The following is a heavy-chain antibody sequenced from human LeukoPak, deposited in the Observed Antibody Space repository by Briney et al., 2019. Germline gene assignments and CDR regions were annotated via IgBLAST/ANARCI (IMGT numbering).Heavy chain of an antibody. Sequence: GRSLRLSCAASGFTFSSYAMHWVRQAPGKGLEWVAVISYDGSNKYYADSVKGRFTISRDNSKNTLYLQMNSLRAEDTAVYYCARDLLAAAGTYWGQGTLVTVSS. J-gene: IGHJ4*02. D-gene: IGHD6-13*01. CDR1: GFTFSSYA. CDR2: ISYDGSNK. V-gene: IGHV3-30-3*01. CDR3: ARDLLAAAGTY.